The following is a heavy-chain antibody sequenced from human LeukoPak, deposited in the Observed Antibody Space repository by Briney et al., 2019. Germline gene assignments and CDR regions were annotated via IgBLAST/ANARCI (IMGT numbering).Heavy chain of an antibody. J-gene: IGHJ4*02. CDR2: ISFDGRNK. CDR1: GFTFSSYA. V-gene: IGHV3-30*04. Sequence: GGSLRLSCAASGFTFSSYAMHWVRQAPGKGLEWVAVISFDGRNKYYADSVKGRFTISRDNFKNTLDLQMNSLRAEDTAVYYCAKAYYYGSGSYYPLTILSATIDYWGQGTLVTVSS. D-gene: IGHD3-10*01. CDR3: AKAYYYGSGSYYPLTILSATIDY.